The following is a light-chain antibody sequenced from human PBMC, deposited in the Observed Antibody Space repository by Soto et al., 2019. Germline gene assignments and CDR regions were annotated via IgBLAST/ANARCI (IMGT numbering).Light chain of an antibody. CDR3: QQYNSYSEA. CDR1: QSISGW. Sequence: DTQMTPSPSTLSASVGDRVTITCRASQSISGWLAWYQQKPGKAPNLLIYAASTLKSGVPSRFSGSGSGTEFTLTISSLQPDDFATYYCQQYNSYSEAFGQGTKVDIK. CDR2: AAS. V-gene: IGKV1-5*03. J-gene: IGKJ1*01.